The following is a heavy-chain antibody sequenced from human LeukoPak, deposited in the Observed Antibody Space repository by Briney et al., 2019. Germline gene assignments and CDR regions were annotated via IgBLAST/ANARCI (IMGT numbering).Heavy chain of an antibody. J-gene: IGHJ4*02. D-gene: IGHD5-24*01. V-gene: IGHV3-23*01. CDR3: AGRRDGYDSDDY. Sequence: PGGSLRLSCAASGFTFSSYAMSWVRQAPGKGLEWVSTITGSSRSTYYADSVRGRFTISRDNSKNTLYLQMNSLRAEDTAVYYCAGRRDGYDSDDYWGQGTLVTVSS. CDR1: GFTFSSYA. CDR2: ITGSSRST.